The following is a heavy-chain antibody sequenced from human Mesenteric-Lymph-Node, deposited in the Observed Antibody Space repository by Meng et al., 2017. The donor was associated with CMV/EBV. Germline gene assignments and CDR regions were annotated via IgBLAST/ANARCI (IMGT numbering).Heavy chain of an antibody. J-gene: IGHJ1*01. CDR1: GFIFNDDH. V-gene: IGHV3-21*01. CDR2: ISRDSGKI. Sequence: GESLKISCAASGFIFNDDHMNWVRQAPGKGLEWVAFISRDSGKIYYADSVKGRFTISRDNARNSLYLQMNGLGAEDSAVYHCARVGGATSGQPAGYLQDWGQGSLVTVSS. CDR3: ARVGGATSGQPAGYLQD. D-gene: IGHD2-2*01.